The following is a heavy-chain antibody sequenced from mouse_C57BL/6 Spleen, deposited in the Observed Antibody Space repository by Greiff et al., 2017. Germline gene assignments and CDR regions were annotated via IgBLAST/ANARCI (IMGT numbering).Heavy chain of an antibody. CDR1: GYSFTGYY. J-gene: IGHJ1*03. V-gene: IGHV1-42*01. CDR3: ASPRYFDV. CDR2: INPSTGGT. Sequence: VQLKQSGPELVKPGASVKISCKASGYSFTGYYMNWVKQSPEKSLEWIGEINPSTGGTTYNQKFKAKATLTVDKSSSTAYIQLKSLTSEDSAVYYCASPRYFDVWGTGTTVTVSS.